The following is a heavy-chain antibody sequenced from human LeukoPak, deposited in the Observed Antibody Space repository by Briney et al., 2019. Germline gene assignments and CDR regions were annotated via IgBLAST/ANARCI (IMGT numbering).Heavy chain of an antibody. CDR1: GFTFSSYS. J-gene: IGHJ4*02. CDR2: ISSSSSYI. CDR3: ARDLASCAGDCYSDGFDY. Sequence: GGSLRLSCAASGFTFSSYSMNWVRQAPGKGLEWVSSISSSSSYIYYADSVKGRFTISRDNAKNSLYPQMNSLRAEDTAVYYCARDLASCAGDCYSDGFDYWGQGALVTVSS. D-gene: IGHD2-21*02. V-gene: IGHV3-21*01.